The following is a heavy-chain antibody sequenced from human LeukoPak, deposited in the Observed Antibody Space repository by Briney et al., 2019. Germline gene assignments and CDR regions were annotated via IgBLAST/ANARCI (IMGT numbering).Heavy chain of an antibody. CDR1: GFTFRSHA. CDR2: IGGSGGRT. Sequence: PGGSLRLSCAATGFTFRSHAMNWVRQAPGKGVEWVSGIGGSGGRTYYADSVTGRFTISRDNSKNTVYLQMNSLRAADTAVYYCARGRIAVALYYSMDVWGHGTTVTVFS. V-gene: IGHV3-23*01. CDR3: ARGRIAVALYYSMDV. D-gene: IGHD6-19*01. J-gene: IGHJ6*02.